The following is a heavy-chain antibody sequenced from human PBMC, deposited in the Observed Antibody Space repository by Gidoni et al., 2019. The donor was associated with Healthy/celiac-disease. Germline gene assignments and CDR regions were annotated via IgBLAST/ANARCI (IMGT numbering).Heavy chain of an antibody. Sequence: EVQLVESGGGLVKPGGSLSLSCAASGFTFSNAWMSWVRQAPGKGLEWVGRIKSKTDGGTTDYAAPVKGRFTISRDDSKNTLYLQMNSLKTEDTAVYYCTTTDYGDYDAPGASFDYWGQGTLVTVSS. D-gene: IGHD4-17*01. CDR1: GFTFSNAW. CDR2: IKSKTDGGTT. V-gene: IGHV3-15*01. CDR3: TTTDYGDYDAPGASFDY. J-gene: IGHJ4*02.